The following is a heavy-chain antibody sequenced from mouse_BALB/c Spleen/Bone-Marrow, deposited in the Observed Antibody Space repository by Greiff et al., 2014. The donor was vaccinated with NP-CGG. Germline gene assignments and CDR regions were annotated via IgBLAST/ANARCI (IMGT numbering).Heavy chain of an antibody. CDR3: ARSGERYGAMDY. J-gene: IGHJ4*01. CDR2: ISDSGTYT. Sequence: EVKLVESGGDLVKPGGSLKLSCAASGFTFSDFYMFWFRQTPEKRLEWVATISDSGTYTYYPDSVKGRFTISRDNAKNNLYLQMSSLKSEDTAMYYCARSGERYGAMDYWGQGTSVTVSS. CDR1: GFTFSDFY. D-gene: IGHD1-1*02. V-gene: IGHV5-4*02.